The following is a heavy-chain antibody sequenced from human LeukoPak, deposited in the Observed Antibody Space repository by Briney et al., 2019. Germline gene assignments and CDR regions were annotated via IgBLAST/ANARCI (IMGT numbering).Heavy chain of an antibody. D-gene: IGHD1-14*01. Sequence: GGSLRLSCTASGLTFSTSGFSWVRQAPGKGLEWVASIGPTGSDRYHADSIKGRFSISRDNANNFLYLQMNSLRAEDTAVYYCATETNGRHYDYWGQGTLLTVSS. CDR1: GLTFSTSG. CDR3: ATETNGRHYDY. CDR2: IGPTGSDR. V-gene: IGHV3-21*06. J-gene: IGHJ4*02.